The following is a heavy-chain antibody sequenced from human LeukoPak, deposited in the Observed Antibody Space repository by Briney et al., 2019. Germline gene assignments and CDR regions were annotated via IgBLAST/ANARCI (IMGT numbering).Heavy chain of an antibody. CDR3: AKQLGYCSDGSCYFPY. D-gene: IGHD2-15*01. CDR2: ISKSGGSS. Sequence: PGGSLRLSCAASGFTFSSYAMSWVRQAPGKGLEWVSGISKSGGSSYYADSVQGRFTISRDNSKSTLCLQMNSLRAEDTAVYYCAKQLGYCSDGSCYFPYWGQGTLVTVSS. CDR1: GFTFSSYA. J-gene: IGHJ4*02. V-gene: IGHV3-23*01.